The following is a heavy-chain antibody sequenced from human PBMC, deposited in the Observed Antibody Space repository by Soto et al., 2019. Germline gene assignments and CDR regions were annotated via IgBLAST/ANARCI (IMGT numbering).Heavy chain of an antibody. CDR3: AKDQEVDTGDY. D-gene: IGHD5-18*01. J-gene: IGHJ4*02. V-gene: IGHV4-61*01. CDR1: GGCVSSGSYY. Sequence: SETLSLTCTVSGGCVSSGSYYWSWIRQPPGKGLEWIGYIYYSGSTNYNPSLKSRVTISVDTSKNQFSLKLSSVTAEDTAVYYCAKDQEVDTGDYWGQGTLVTVSS. CDR2: IYYSGST.